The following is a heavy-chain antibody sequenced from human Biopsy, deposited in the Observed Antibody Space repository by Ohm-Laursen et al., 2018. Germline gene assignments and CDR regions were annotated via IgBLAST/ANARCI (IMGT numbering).Heavy chain of an antibody. D-gene: IGHD2-2*02. Sequence: TQTLTLTCTLSGFSLNTRGMSVTWIRQPPGKALEWLARIDWDDAKFYSESLKTRLTIPKGTSENHVVLTLSDVAPVDTATYYCARIPILVVPAAIVYRHRRHLQGLDVWGQGTTVIVSS. CDR3: ARIPILVVPAAIVYRHRRHLQGLDV. J-gene: IGHJ6*02. CDR2: IDWDDAK. V-gene: IGHV2-70*16. CDR1: GFSLNTRGMS.